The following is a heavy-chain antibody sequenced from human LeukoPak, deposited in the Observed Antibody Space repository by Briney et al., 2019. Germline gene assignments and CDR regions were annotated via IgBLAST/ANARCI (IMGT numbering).Heavy chain of an antibody. CDR1: GYTFTGYF. Sequence: EASVKVSCTPSGYTFTGYFIHWVRQAPGQGLEWMGWINPNGGGTKYAQKFQSRVTMTRDTSISTAYMELGSLRSDDTAVYYCARDLWFVEAKNMGVYWGQGTLVTVSS. CDR3: ARDLWFVEAKNMGVY. D-gene: IGHD3-10*01. CDR2: INPNGGGT. J-gene: IGHJ4*02. V-gene: IGHV1-2*02.